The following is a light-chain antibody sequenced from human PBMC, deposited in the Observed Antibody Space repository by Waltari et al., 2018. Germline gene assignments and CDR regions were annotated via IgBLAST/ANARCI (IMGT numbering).Light chain of an antibody. CDR2: KDS. CDR1: ALPTQY. J-gene: IGLJ2*01. V-gene: IGLV3-25*03. Sequence: SYELTQPPSVSVYPGQTARITCSQPALPTQYGYWYQQKPGQAPVLVMYKDSERPSGIPDRFSGSSSGTTVTLTISGVQAEDEADYYCQSADSSNTYVVFGGGTRLTVL. CDR3: QSADSSNTYVV.